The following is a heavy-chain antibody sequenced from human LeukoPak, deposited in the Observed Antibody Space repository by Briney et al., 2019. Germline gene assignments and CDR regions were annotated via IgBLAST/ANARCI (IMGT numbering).Heavy chain of an antibody. CDR2: INPSVGST. J-gene: IGHJ6*02. D-gene: IGHD5-12*01. Sequence: ASVKVSCKASGYTFTSYYMHWVRQAPGQGLEWMGIINPSVGSTSYAQKFQGRVTMTRDTSTSTVYMELSRLRSEDTAVYYCARGKLVATIRYYCYGMDVWGQGTTVTVSS. V-gene: IGHV1-46*01. CDR3: ARGKLVATIRYYCYGMDV. CDR1: GYTFTSYY.